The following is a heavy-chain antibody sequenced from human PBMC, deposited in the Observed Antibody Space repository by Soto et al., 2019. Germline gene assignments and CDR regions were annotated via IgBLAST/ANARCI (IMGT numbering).Heavy chain of an antibody. CDR3: ASILRYFDWSPV. CDR2: IYHSGST. D-gene: IGHD3-9*01. V-gene: IGHV4-4*02. J-gene: IGHJ4*02. CDR1: DGSISRSNW. Sequence: PSGTLALTCAVSDGSISRSNWWSWVRQPPGKGLEWIGEIYHSGSTNYNPSLKSRVTISVDKSKNQFSLKLSSVTAADTAVYYCASILRYFDWSPVWGQGTLVTVSS.